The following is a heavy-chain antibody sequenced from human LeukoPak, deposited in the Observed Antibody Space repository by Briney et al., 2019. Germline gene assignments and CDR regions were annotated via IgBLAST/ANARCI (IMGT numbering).Heavy chain of an antibody. CDR1: GYTFTGYY. D-gene: IGHD3-22*01. CDR2: INPNSGGT. J-gene: IGHJ5*02. V-gene: IGHV1-2*02. Sequence: GASVKVSCKASGYTFTGYYMHWVRQAPGQGLEWMGWINPNSGGTNYAQKFQGRVTMTRDTSISTAYMELSRLRSDDTAVYYCARVRAVYYDSSGYYRYHNWFDPWGQGTLVTVSS. CDR3: ARVRAVYYDSSGYYRYHNWFDP.